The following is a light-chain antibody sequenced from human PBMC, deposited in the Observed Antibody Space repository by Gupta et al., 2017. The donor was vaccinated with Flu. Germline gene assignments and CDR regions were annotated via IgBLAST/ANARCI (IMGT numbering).Light chain of an antibody. CDR2: DNT. V-gene: IGLV1-51*02. J-gene: IGLJ3*02. CDR3: ESYDNRLGYWV. CDR1: SSTNMAHNH. Sequence: ITCTGRSSTNMAHNHVHWYQQLPGTAPKLVIYDNTKRPSGVPDRFSGSKSDTSATLDITGLQTGDEADYCCESYDNRLGYWVFGGGTKLTVL.